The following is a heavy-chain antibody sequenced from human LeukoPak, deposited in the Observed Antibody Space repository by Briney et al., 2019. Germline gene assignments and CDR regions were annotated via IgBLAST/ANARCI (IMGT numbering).Heavy chain of an antibody. CDR2: ISRSGDYT. V-gene: IGHV3-11*06. D-gene: IGHD6-13*01. J-gene: IGHJ4*02. CDR1: GFAFSDYY. Sequence: PGGSLRLSCAASGFAFSDYYMSWIRQAPGKGLEWVSYISRSGDYTNYADSVRGRFTISRDNAKNSLYLQMNSLRAEDTAVYYCATLEPYSSSWYGFDYWGQGTLVTVSS. CDR3: ATLEPYSSSWYGFDY.